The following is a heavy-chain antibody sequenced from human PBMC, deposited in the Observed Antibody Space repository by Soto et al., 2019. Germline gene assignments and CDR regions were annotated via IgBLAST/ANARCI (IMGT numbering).Heavy chain of an antibody. CDR2: TNPNSGHT. J-gene: IGHJ5*02. V-gene: IGHV1-8*01. CDR1: GYIFTTYN. CDR3: TRGHNWFAP. Sequence: QVQLVQSGDEVKKPGASVKVSCKASGYIFTTYNINWVRQATGQGLEWMGWTNPNSGHTGYAQKVQGRVTMTRDTSISTAYMELSSLRSEDTAVYYCTRGHNWFAPWGQGTLVTVSS.